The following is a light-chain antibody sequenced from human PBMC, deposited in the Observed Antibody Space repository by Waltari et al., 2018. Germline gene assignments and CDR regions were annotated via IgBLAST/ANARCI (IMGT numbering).Light chain of an antibody. Sequence: EIVLTQSPGTLSLSPGERATLSCRASQSVSSSYLAWYQQKPGQAPRLLIYGASSRATGIPDRFSGSGSGTDFTLTIIILEPEDFAVYYCQQYGSSLFTFGQGTRLEIK. V-gene: IGKV3-20*01. CDR3: QQYGSSLFT. J-gene: IGKJ5*01. CDR1: QSVSSSY. CDR2: GAS.